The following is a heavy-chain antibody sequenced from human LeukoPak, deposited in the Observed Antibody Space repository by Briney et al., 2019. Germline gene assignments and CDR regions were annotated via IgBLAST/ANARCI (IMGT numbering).Heavy chain of an antibody. CDR3: ARLKRGPSGSYYNNWFDP. Sequence: SQTLSLTCTVSGGSISSGGYYWSWIRQPPGKGLEWIGYIYHSGSTYYNPSLKSRVTISVDTSKNQFSLKLSSVTAADTAVYYCARLKRGPSGSYYNNWFDPWGQGTLVTVSP. V-gene: IGHV4-30-2*01. CDR2: IYHSGST. J-gene: IGHJ5*02. CDR1: GGSISSGGYY. D-gene: IGHD1-26*01.